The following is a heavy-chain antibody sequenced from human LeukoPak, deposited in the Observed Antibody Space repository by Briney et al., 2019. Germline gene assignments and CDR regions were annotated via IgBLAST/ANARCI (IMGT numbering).Heavy chain of an antibody. Sequence: ASVKVSCKASGYSFTTYAMNWVRQAPGQGLEGMGWINTNTGNPTYAQGFTGRFVFSLDTSVSTAYLQISSLKAEDTAVYYCARELLITRTWFDPWGQGTLVTVSS. D-gene: IGHD3-22*01. CDR3: ARELLITRTWFDP. V-gene: IGHV7-4-1*02. J-gene: IGHJ5*02. CDR2: INTNTGNP. CDR1: GYSFTTYA.